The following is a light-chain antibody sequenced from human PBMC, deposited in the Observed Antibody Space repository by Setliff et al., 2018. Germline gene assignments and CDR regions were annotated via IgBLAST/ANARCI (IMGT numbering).Light chain of an antibody. V-gene: IGLV2-14*01. CDR1: SSDVGGYNY. CDR3: SSYTSSSTLV. CDR2: DVS. J-gene: IGLJ1*01. Sequence: QSVLTQPASVSGSPGQPITISCTGTSSDVGGYNYVSWYQQHPGKAPKLMIYDVSKRPSGVSNRFSGSKSGNTASLTISGLQAEDEADYYCSSYTSSSTLVFGTGTKVTVL.